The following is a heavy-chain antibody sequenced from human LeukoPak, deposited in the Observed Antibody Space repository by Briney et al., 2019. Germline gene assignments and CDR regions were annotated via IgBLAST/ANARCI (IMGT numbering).Heavy chain of an antibody. CDR3: AIRRQNSFDP. V-gene: IGHV4-59*01. Sequence: PSETLSLTCTVSGASFSSYYWSWLRQPPGKGLEWIAYIFYNGNTKYNPSLKSRVTISVDTSKTQFSLKVTSVTAADTAVYYCAIRRQNSFDPWGQGTLVTVSS. J-gene: IGHJ5*02. CDR1: GASFSSYY. CDR2: IFYNGNT.